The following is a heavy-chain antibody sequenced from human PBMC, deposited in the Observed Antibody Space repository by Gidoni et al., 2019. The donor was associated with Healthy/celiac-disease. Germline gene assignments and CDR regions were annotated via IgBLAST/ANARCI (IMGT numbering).Heavy chain of an antibody. J-gene: IGHJ6*02. CDR3: AREQLEGSYYYYGMDV. CDR1: GGSFSGYY. Sequence: QVQLQQWGAGLLKPSETLSLTCAVYGGSFSGYYWSWIRQPPGKGLEWIGEINHRGSTNYNPSLKSRVTISVDTSKNQFSLKLSSVTAADTAVYYCAREQLEGSYYYYGMDVWGQGTTVTVSS. CDR2: INHRGST. D-gene: IGHD6-6*01. V-gene: IGHV4-34*01.